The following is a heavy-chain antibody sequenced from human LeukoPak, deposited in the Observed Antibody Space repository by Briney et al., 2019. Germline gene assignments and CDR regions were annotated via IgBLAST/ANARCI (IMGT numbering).Heavy chain of an antibody. D-gene: IGHD3-3*01. CDR3: ARGRWGTTIFHFDY. J-gene: IGHJ4*02. V-gene: IGHV4-34*01. CDR2: INHSGST. CDR1: GGSFSGYY. Sequence: SETLSLTCAVYGGSFSGYYWSWIRQPPGKGLEWIGEINHSGSTNYNPSLKSRVTISVDTSKNQFSLNLSSVTAADTAVYYCARGRWGTTIFHFDYWGQGTLVTVSS.